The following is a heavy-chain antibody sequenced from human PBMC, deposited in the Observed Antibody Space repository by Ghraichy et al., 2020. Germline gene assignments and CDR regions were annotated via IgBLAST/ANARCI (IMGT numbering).Heavy chain of an antibody. CDR3: ARYGGPVASRYFDL. V-gene: IGHV4-59*08. D-gene: IGHD3-16*01. CDR2: IYYSGST. Sequence: SETLSLTCTVSGGSISSYYWSWIRQPPGKGLEWIGYIYYSGSTNYNPSLKSRVTISVDTSKNQFSLKLSSVTAADTAVYYCARYGGPVASRYFDLWGRGTLVTVSS. J-gene: IGHJ2*01. CDR1: GGSISSYY.